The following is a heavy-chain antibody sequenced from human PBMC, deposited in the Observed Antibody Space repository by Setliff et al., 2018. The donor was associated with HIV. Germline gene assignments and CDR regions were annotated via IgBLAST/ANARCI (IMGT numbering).Heavy chain of an antibody. D-gene: IGHD6-6*01. CDR3: ARVHAKPKRTLALVVRGSRIDP. V-gene: IGHV4-34*01. Sequence: PSETLSLTCDVYGESFSEYFWSWIRQPPGKGLEWIGLINHSGSTNYNPSLKSRVTISVDTSKNQFSLKLSSVTAADTAVYYCARVHAKPKRTLALVVRGSRIDPWGQGTLVTVSS. J-gene: IGHJ5*02. CDR1: GESFSEYF. CDR2: INHSGST.